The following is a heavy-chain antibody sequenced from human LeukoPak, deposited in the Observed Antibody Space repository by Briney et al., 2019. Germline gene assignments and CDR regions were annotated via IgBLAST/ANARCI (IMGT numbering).Heavy chain of an antibody. CDR2: IYYSGST. J-gene: IGHJ5*02. CDR1: GGSVSSGSYY. Sequence: SETLSLTCTVSGGSVSSGSYYWSWIRQPPGKGLEWIGYIYYSGSTNYNPSLKSRVTISVDTSKNQFSLRLSSVTAADTAVYYCARLDILTAANFDPWGQGTLVTVSS. CDR3: ARLDILTAANFDP. V-gene: IGHV4-61*01. D-gene: IGHD3-9*01.